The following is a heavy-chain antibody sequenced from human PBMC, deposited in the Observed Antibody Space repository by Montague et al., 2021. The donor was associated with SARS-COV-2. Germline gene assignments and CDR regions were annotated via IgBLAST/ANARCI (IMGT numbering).Heavy chain of an antibody. D-gene: IGHD1-26*01. Sequence: SETLSLTCTVSGGSVSSGNYYWSWIRQPPGKGLEWIGYIYYSGSTYYNPSLKSRVTISVDTSKNQFSLRLTSVTAADTAVYYCARRGSCGLYWYFDLWGRGALVTVSS. CDR3: ARRGSCGLYWYFDL. CDR2: IYYSGST. V-gene: IGHV4-61*01. CDR1: GGSVSSGNYY. J-gene: IGHJ2*01.